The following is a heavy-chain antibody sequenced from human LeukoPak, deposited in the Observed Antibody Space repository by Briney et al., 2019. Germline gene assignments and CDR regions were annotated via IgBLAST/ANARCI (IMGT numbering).Heavy chain of an antibody. CDR1: GFTFSSYW. D-gene: IGHD3-3*01. V-gene: IGHV3-7*01. Sequence: PGGSLRLSCAASGFTFSSYWMSWVRQAPGKGLEWMANIKQDGSEKYYVDSVKGRFTISRDNAKNSLYLQMNSLRAEDTAVYYCVRDGGIFGVVIGWFDTWGQGTLVTVSS. CDR3: VRDGGIFGVVIGWFDT. CDR2: IKQDGSEK. J-gene: IGHJ5*02.